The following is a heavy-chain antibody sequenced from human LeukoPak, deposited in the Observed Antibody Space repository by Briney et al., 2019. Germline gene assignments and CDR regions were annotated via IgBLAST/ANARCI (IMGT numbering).Heavy chain of an antibody. Sequence: PSETLSLTCSVSGGSITSLYWSWVRQPPGKGLEYVGHVHHTGVTNYNPSLRGRVTVSMDSSKNQFSLKMNSVTAADTAVYYCVRSATIAVFRYGMDVWGQGTTVTVSS. V-gene: IGHV4-59*11. J-gene: IGHJ6*02. CDR2: VHHTGVT. CDR1: GGSITSLY. D-gene: IGHD5-24*01. CDR3: VRSATIAVFRYGMDV.